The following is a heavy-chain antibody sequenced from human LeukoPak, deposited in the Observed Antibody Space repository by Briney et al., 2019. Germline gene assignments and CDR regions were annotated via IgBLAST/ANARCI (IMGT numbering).Heavy chain of an antibody. CDR1: GFTFSTYW. Sequence: GGSLRLSCVASGFTFSTYWMSWVRQAPGKGLEWVANLKQDGSVKHYVDSVKGRFTIPRDNAKNSLYLQMTNLRAEDTAVYYCATSADSPGNSWGQGTLITVSS. CDR3: ATSADSPGNS. V-gene: IGHV3-7*01. CDR2: LKQDGSVK. D-gene: IGHD4-23*01. J-gene: IGHJ4*02.